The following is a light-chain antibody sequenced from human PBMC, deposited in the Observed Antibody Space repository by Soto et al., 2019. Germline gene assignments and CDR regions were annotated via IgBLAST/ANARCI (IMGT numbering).Light chain of an antibody. Sequence: QSPSTLSASVGDRVTITCRASQSISNWLAWYQQKPGKAPKLLIYKASSLESGVPSRFSGSGSGTEFTLTISSLQPDDFATYYCQQYNSYSPATFGQGTKVDIK. V-gene: IGKV1-5*03. CDR3: QQYNSYSPAT. CDR2: KAS. J-gene: IGKJ1*01. CDR1: QSISNW.